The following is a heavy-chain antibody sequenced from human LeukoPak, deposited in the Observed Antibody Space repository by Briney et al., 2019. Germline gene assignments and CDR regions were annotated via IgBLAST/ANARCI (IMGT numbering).Heavy chain of an antibody. CDR2: IYHSGST. V-gene: IGHV4-30-2*01. J-gene: IGHJ4*02. CDR3: ARYPMYYDFWSGQIDY. Sequence: SETLSLTCTVPGGSISSGGYYWSWIRQPPGKGLEWIGYIYHSGSTYYNLSLKSRVTISVDRSKNQFSLKLSSVTAADTAVYYCARYPMYYDFWSGQIDYWGQGTLVSVSS. D-gene: IGHD3-3*01. CDR1: GGSISSGGYY.